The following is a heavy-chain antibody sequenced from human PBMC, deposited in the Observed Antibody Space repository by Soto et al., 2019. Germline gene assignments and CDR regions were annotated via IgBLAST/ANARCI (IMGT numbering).Heavy chain of an antibody. CDR2: IWNDGSNN. CDR1: GFTFNNYG. J-gene: IGHJ6*02. Sequence: QVQLVESGGGVVQPGRSLRLSCAASGFTFNNYGMHWVRQAPGKGLEWLAVIWNDGSNNYYANSVKGRFTNSRDNSKHTLYVQMNSLRAEDAAVYYCARRQIPPPTRGAANARGGMDVWGQGTTVTVSS. D-gene: IGHD6-25*01. V-gene: IGHV3-33*01. CDR3: ARRQIPPPTRGAANARGGMDV.